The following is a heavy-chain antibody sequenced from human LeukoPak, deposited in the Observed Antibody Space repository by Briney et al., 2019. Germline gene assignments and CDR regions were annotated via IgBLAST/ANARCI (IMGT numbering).Heavy chain of an antibody. CDR3: ARFGSGYYQFDY. CDR2: ISSSSSYI. V-gene: IGHV3-21*01. Sequence: GGSLRLSCAASGFTFSSYSMNWVRQAPGKGLEWVSSISSSSSYIYYADSVKGRLTISRDNAKNSLYLQMNSLRAEDTAVYYCARFGSGYYQFDYWGQGTLVTVSS. J-gene: IGHJ4*02. CDR1: GFTFSSYS. D-gene: IGHD3-22*01.